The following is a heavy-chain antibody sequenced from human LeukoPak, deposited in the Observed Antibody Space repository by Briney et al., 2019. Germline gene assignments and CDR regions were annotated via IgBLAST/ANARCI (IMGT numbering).Heavy chain of an antibody. CDR3: ATYPVSGTYYDY. V-gene: IGHV4-59*08. CDR2: IYYSGST. D-gene: IGHD1-26*01. Sequence: SETLSLNCTVSGGSISSYYWSWIRQPPGKGLEWIGYIYYSGSTNYNPSLKSRVTISVDTSKNQFSLKLSSVTAADTAVYYCATYPVSGTYYDYWGQGTLVTVSS. J-gene: IGHJ4*02. CDR1: GGSISSYY.